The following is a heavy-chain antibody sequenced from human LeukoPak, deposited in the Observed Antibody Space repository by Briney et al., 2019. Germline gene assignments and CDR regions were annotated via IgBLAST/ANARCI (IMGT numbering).Heavy chain of an antibody. CDR3: ARGFCSLTSCYSFSDY. V-gene: IGHV1-18*01. CDR2: INAYNGNT. Sequence: ASVKVSCKASNYTFTSYGIIWVRQAPGQGLEWMGWINAYNGNTNYAQNLQDRVPMLTDTSTSTAYMELRSLRSDDTAVYYCARGFCSLTSCYSFSDYWGQGTLVTVSS. CDR1: NYTFTSYG. J-gene: IGHJ4*02. D-gene: IGHD2-2*02.